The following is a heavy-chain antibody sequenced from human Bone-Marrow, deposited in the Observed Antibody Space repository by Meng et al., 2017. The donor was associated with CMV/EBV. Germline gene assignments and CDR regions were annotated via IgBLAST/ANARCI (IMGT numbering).Heavy chain of an antibody. Sequence: ASVKVSCKASGYTFTTYYMHWVRQAPGQGLEWMGIINPSGGTARYAQNFQGRVTMTSDTSTSSVFMELSSLISEDTAVYYCAREWDGDYCTTASCNYGMDVWGQGTTVTV. CDR1: GYTFTTYY. CDR3: AREWDGDYCTTASCNYGMDV. D-gene: IGHD2-2*01. CDR2: INPSGGTA. V-gene: IGHV1-46*01. J-gene: IGHJ6*02.